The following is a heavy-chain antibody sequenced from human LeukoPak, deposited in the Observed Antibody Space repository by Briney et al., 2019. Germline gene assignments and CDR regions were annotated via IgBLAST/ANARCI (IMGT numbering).Heavy chain of an antibody. J-gene: IGHJ4*02. Sequence: ASVKVSCKASGGTFSSYAISWVRQAPGQGLEWMGRIIPIFGTANYAQKFQGRVTITTDESTSAAYKELGSLRSEDTAVYYCARDLGDGYNPFDYWGQGTLVTVSS. D-gene: IGHD5-24*01. CDR3: ARDLGDGYNPFDY. CDR2: IIPIFGTA. V-gene: IGHV1-69*05. CDR1: GGTFSSYA.